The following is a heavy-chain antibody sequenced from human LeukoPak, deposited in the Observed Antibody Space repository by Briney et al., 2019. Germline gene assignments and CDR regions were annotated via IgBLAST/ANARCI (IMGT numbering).Heavy chain of an antibody. V-gene: IGHV3-7*03. J-gene: IGHJ3*02. CDR1: GFTFSSYW. CDR3: ARGPSPLGLAAFDI. Sequence: QPGGSLRLSCAASGFTFSSYWMSWVRQAPGKGLEWVANIKQDGSEKYYVDSVKGRFTISRDNAKNSLYLQMNSLRAEDTAVYYCARGPSPLGLAAFDIWGQGTMVTVSS. D-gene: IGHD7-27*01. CDR2: IKQDGSEK.